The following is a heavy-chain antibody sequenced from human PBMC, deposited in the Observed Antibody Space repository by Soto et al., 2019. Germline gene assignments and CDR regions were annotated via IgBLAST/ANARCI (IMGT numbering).Heavy chain of an antibody. CDR2: INHSGST. D-gene: IGHD3-10*01. CDR1: GGSFSGYY. J-gene: IGHJ4*02. V-gene: IGHV4-34*01. CDR3: ARARWFGELRGDFDY. Sequence: PSETLSLTCAVYGGSFSGYYWSWIRQPPGKGLEWIGEINHSGSTNYNPSLKSRVTISVDTSKNQFSLKLSSVTAADTAVYYCARARWFGELRGDFDYWGQGTLVTVSS.